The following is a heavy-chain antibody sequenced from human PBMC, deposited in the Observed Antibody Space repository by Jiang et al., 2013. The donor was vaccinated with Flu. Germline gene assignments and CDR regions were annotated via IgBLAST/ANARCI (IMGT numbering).Heavy chain of an antibody. V-gene: IGHV4-59*01. J-gene: IGHJ4*02. CDR2: IYYSGST. Sequence: GLVKPSETLSLTCTVSGGSISSYYWSWIRQPPGKGLEWIGYIYYSGSTNYNPSLKSRVTISVDTSKNQFSLKLSSVTAADTAVYYCARLRGSRQYFDYWGQGTLVTVSS. CDR3: ARLRGSRQYFDY. D-gene: IGHD2-15*01. CDR1: GGSISSYY.